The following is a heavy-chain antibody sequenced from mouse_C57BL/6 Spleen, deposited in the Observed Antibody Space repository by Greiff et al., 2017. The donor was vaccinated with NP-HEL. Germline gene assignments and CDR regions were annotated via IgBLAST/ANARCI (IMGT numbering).Heavy chain of an antibody. J-gene: IGHJ2*01. V-gene: IGHV1-18*01. CDR1: GYTFTDYY. CDR2: LNPNNGGT. CDR3: ARDGSSSYYFDY. D-gene: IGHD1-1*01. Sequence: VQLQPSGPELVQPGASVKIPCKASGYTFTDYYMDWVKQSPGQSLEWIGDLNPNNGGTIYNQKFKGKATLTVDKSSSTAYMEIRSLTSEDTEVYYCARDGSSSYYFDYWGQGTTLTVSS.